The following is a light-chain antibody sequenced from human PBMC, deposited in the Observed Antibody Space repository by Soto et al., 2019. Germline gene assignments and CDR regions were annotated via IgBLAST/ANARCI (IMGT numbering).Light chain of an antibody. Sequence: QSVLTQPASVSGSPGQSITISCTGTSSDVGGYNYVSWYQQHPGTAPKHMIYEVSNRPSGVSDRFSGSRSGNTASLTISGLQAEDESDYYCISYTSSSTWVFGGGTKLTVL. J-gene: IGLJ3*02. CDR3: ISYTSSSTWV. V-gene: IGLV2-14*01. CDR2: EVS. CDR1: SSDVGGYNY.